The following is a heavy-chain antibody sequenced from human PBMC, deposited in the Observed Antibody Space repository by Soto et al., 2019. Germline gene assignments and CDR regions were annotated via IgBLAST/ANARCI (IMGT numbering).Heavy chain of an antibody. V-gene: IGHV3-23*01. Sequence: EVQLLESGGGLVQPGGSLRLSCAASGFTFSSYAMSWVRQAPGKGLEWVSAISGSGGSTYYADSVKGRFTISRDNSKNTLYLQMNSLRAEDTAVYYCAKSARVYYYDSRGYSPFDYWGQGTLVTVSS. CDR2: ISGSGGST. J-gene: IGHJ4*02. D-gene: IGHD3-22*01. CDR3: AKSARVYYYDSRGYSPFDY. CDR1: GFTFSSYA.